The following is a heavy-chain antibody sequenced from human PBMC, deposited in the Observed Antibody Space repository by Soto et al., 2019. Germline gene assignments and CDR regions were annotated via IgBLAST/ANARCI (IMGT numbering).Heavy chain of an antibody. CDR1: GFTLTTYS. CDR3: ARGAVTGTSLFDY. Sequence: GGSVRLSCAVSGFTLTTYSMNWVRQAPGKGLEWISFINKNGFTIYYADSVKGRFTISRDYAKNSLYLQMDSLRHEDTAVYYCARGAVTGTSLFDYWGLGTLVTV. D-gene: IGHD6-19*01. J-gene: IGHJ4*02. CDR2: INKNGFTI. V-gene: IGHV3-48*02.